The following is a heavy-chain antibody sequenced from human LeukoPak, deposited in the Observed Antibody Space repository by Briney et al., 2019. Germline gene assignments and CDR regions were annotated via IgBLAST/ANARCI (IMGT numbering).Heavy chain of an antibody. V-gene: IGHV4-59*01. J-gene: IGHJ2*01. CDR1: GGSISGSY. D-gene: IGHD2-2*01. CDR3: ARDPVDQPYWFFDL. CDR2: IYYSGST. Sequence: SETLSLTCTVSGGSISGSYWNWLRQPPGKGLEWIGYIYYSGSTNYNPSLKSRVTISVDTSKKQFSLKLSSVTAADTAVYYCARDPVDQPYWFFDLWGRGTLVTVSS.